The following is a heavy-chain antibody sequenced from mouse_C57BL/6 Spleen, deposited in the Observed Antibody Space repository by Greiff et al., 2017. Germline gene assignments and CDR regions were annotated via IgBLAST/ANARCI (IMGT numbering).Heavy chain of an antibody. CDR1: GYTFTSYW. J-gene: IGHJ3*01. V-gene: IGHV1-53*01. Sequence: QVQLQQSGTELVKPGASVKLSCKASGYTFTSYWMHWVKQRPGQGLEWIGNINPSNGGTNYNEKFKSKATLTVDKSSSTAYMQLSSLTSEDSAVYYCARDRRDVNYPAWFAYWGQGTLVTVSA. CDR2: INPSNGGT. D-gene: IGHD2-1*01. CDR3: ARDRRDVNYPAWFAY.